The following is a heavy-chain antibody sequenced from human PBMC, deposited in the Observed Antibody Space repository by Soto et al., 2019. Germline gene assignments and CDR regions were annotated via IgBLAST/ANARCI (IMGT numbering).Heavy chain of an antibody. CDR1: GFTFSDHP. CDR2: TRNKANSYTT. J-gene: IGHJ5*02. V-gene: IGHV3-72*01. Sequence: EVRLGGSGGGLVQPGGSRRLSGEASGFTFSDHPMDWVRQAPGKGLEWVGRTRNKANSYTTEYAASVKGRFTISRDDSKNSLYLQMNSLKTEDTAVYYCSRDLGSWGQGTLVTVSS. CDR3: SRDLGS.